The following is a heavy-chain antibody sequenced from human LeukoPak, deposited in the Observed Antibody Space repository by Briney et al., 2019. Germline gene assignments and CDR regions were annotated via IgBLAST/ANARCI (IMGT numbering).Heavy chain of an antibody. D-gene: IGHD6-19*01. CDR3: ASDLPLFSSGSLVDI. Sequence: GGSLRLSCAASGFTFSSYSMNWVRQAPGKGLEWVSSISSSSSYIYYADSVKGRFTISRDNAKNSLCLQMNSLRAEDTAVYYCASDLPLFSSGSLVDIWGQGTMVTVSS. CDR2: ISSSSSYI. V-gene: IGHV3-21*01. J-gene: IGHJ3*02. CDR1: GFTFSSYS.